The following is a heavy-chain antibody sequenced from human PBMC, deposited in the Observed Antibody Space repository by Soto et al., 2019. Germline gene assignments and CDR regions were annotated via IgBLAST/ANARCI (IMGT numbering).Heavy chain of an antibody. CDR2: IKQDGSEK. D-gene: IGHD3-10*01. Sequence: GGSLRLSCAASGFTFSSYWMSWVRQAPGKGLEWVANIKQDGSEKYYVDSVKGRFTISRDNAKNSLYLQMNSLRAEDTAVYYCARVRGTSRGVKDYWGQGTLVTVSS. CDR1: GFTFSSYW. V-gene: IGHV3-7*01. J-gene: IGHJ4*02. CDR3: ARVRGTSRGVKDY.